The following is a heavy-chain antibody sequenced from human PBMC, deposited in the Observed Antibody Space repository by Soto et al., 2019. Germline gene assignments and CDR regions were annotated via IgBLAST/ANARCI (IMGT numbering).Heavy chain of an antibody. CDR3: AKDRGRYCSGGTCYLFDS. CDR2: ISYDGTNK. Sequence: WGSLRLSCVPSGFTFSSYAMHWVRQAPGKGLEWVAIISYDGTNKYYADSVKGRFTISRDNSKNTLYLQMNSLRVEDTALYYCAKDRGRYCSGGTCYLFDSWGQGALVTVSS. V-gene: IGHV3-30*04. CDR1: GFTFSSYA. D-gene: IGHD2-15*01. J-gene: IGHJ4*02.